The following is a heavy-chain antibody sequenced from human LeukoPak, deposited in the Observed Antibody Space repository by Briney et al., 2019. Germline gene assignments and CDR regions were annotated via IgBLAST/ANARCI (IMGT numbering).Heavy chain of an antibody. D-gene: IGHD5-12*01. CDR3: ARASSGGYSGYDPILDIGYYFDY. V-gene: IGHV4-38-2*02. CDR2: IYHSGST. J-gene: IGHJ4*02. Sequence: SETLSLTCTVSGYSISSGYYWGWIRQPPGKGLEWIGSIYHSGSTYYNPSLKSRVTISVDTSKNQFSLKLSSVTAADTAVYYCARASSGGYSGYDPILDIGYYFDYWGQGTLVTVSS. CDR1: GYSISSGYY.